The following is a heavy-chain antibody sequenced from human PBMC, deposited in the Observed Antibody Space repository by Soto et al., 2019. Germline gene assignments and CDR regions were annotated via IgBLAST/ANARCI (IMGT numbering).Heavy chain of an antibody. V-gene: IGHV3-30*18. CDR2: ISYDGSNK. CDR3: AKDRGWLAERYYYGMDV. Sequence: QVQLVESGGGVVQPGRSLRLSCAASGFTFSSYGMHWVRQAPGKGLEWVAVISYDGSNKYYADSVKGRFTISSDNSKNPLCLQMNSLRAEDTAVYYCAKDRGWLAERYYYGMDVWGHGTTVTVSS. J-gene: IGHJ6*02. D-gene: IGHD6-19*01. CDR1: GFTFSSYG.